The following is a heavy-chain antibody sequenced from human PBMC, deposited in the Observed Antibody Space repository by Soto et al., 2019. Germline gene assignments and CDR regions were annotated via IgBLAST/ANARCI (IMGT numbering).Heavy chain of an antibody. CDR2: ISSSGSTI. CDR3: AREGQRTGTVPNAQAFDI. D-gene: IGHD4-17*01. V-gene: IGHV3-11*01. J-gene: IGHJ3*02. CDR1: GFTFGDYY. Sequence: LRLSCAASGFTFGDYYMSWIRQAPGKGLEWVSYISSSGSTIYYADSVKGRFTISRDNAKNSLYLQMNSLRAEDTAVYYCAREGQRTGTVPNAQAFDIWGQGTMVTVSS.